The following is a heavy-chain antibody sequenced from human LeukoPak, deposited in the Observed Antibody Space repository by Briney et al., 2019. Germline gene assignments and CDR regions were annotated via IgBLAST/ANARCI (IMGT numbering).Heavy chain of an antibody. CDR3: ARGTHYYGSGSYLRP. Sequence: SETLSLTCAVYGGSFSGYYWSWIRQPPGKGLEWIGEINHSGSTNYNPSLKSRVTISVDTSKNQFSLRLSSVTAANTAVYYCARGTHYYGSGSYLRPWGQGTLVTVSS. J-gene: IGHJ5*02. V-gene: IGHV4-34*01. CDR2: INHSGST. D-gene: IGHD3-10*01. CDR1: GGSFSGYY.